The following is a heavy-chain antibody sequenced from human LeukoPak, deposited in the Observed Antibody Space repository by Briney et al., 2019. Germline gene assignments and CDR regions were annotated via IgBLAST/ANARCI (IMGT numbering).Heavy chain of an antibody. J-gene: IGHJ3*02. CDR3: AKDEGYCSRTSCPPDAFDI. Sequence: GGSLRLSCAACGFTFSSYAMSWVRQAPGKGLKGVSSISGSGGSTYYADSVKGRFTISRDNSKNTLYLKMNSLRAEGTVVYYCAKDEGYCSRTSCPPDAFDIWGQGTMVTVSS. D-gene: IGHD2-2*01. V-gene: IGHV3-23*01. CDR2: ISGSGGST. CDR1: GFTFSSYA.